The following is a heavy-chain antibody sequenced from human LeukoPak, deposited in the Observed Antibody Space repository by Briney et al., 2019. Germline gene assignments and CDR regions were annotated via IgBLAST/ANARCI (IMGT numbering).Heavy chain of an antibody. CDR1: GFTFSSYA. Sequence: GGSLRLSCAASGFTFSSYAMSWVRQAPGKGLEWVSAISGSGGSTYYADSVKGRFTISRDNSKNTLYLQMNSLRAEDTAVYYCAKDPYESGGPRYFDYWGQGTLVTVSS. J-gene: IGHJ4*02. CDR3: AKDPYESGGPRYFDY. CDR2: ISGSGGST. V-gene: IGHV3-23*01. D-gene: IGHD3-16*01.